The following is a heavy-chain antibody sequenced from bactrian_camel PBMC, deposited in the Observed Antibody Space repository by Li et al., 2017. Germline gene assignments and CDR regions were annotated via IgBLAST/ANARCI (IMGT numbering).Heavy chain of an antibody. D-gene: IGHD2*01. V-gene: IGHV3S57*01. J-gene: IGHJ4*01. CDR3: AAATGREYGGDYSLDLDTYNR. CDR2: VGGSKIT. Sequence: HVQLVESGGGSVRAGGSLRLSCVASGGTYSHYRAYCMAWFRQAPGNERAGVAAVGGSKITSYAESVMGRFTISKDSAKNTLYLQMNSLKPEDTAVYYCAAATGREYGGDYSLDLDTYNRWGQGTQVTVS. CDR1: GGTYSHYRAYC.